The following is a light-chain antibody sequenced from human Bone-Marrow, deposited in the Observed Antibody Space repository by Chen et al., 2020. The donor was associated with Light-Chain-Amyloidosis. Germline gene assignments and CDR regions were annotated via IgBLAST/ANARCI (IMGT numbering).Light chain of an antibody. J-gene: IGLJ1*01. V-gene: IGLV2-23*02. CDR1: SSDVGSYNL. CDR2: EVS. CDR3: CSYAGSDTFV. Sequence: QSALTQPASVSGSPGQSITISCTGTSSDVGSYNLVSWYQQYPGKAPKLMIYEVSKRPSGVSTRFSGSKSGNTASLTISGLQAEDEADYFCCSYAGSDTFVFGTGTKVTVL.